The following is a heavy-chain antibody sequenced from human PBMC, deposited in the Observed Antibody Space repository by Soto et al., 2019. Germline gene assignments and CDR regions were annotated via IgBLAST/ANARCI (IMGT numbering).Heavy chain of an antibody. J-gene: IGHJ3*02. CDR1: GGTFSSYA. CDR2: IIPIFGTA. V-gene: IGHV1-69*06. CDR3: ARDYLYYYDSSGKMDAFDI. D-gene: IGHD3-22*01. Sequence: SVKVSCKASGGTFSSYAISWVRQAPGQGLEWMGGIIPIFGTANYAQKFQGRVTITADKSTSTAYMELSSLRSEDTAVYYCARDYLYYYDSSGKMDAFDIWGQGTMVTVS.